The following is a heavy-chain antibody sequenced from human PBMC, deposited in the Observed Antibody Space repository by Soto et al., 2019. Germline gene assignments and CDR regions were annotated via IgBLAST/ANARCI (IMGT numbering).Heavy chain of an antibody. D-gene: IGHD2-2*01. Sequence: ASVKVSCKASGGTFSSYTISWVRQAPGQGLEWMGRIIPILGIANYAQKFQGRVTITADKSTSTAYMELSSLRSEDTAVYYCARDEGSGCSSTSCYVGAGFDPWGQGTLVTVSS. CDR3: ARDEGSGCSSTSCYVGAGFDP. J-gene: IGHJ5*02. CDR1: GGTFSSYT. CDR2: IIPILGIA. V-gene: IGHV1-69*04.